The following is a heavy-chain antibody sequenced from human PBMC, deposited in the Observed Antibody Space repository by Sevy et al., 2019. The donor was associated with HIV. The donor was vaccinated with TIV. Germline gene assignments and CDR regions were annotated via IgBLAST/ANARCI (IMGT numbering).Heavy chain of an antibody. CDR2: ISSSGSTI. D-gene: IGHD2-2*01. V-gene: IGHV3-11*01. CDR3: ARDTQLGDSVSFDY. Sequence: GGSLRLSCAASGFTFSDYYMSWIRQAPGKGLEWVSYISSSGSTIYYADSVKGRFTISRDNAKNSLYLQMNSLRAEDTGVYYCARDTQLGDSVSFDYWGAGTLVTVSS. CDR1: GFTFSDYY. J-gene: IGHJ4*02.